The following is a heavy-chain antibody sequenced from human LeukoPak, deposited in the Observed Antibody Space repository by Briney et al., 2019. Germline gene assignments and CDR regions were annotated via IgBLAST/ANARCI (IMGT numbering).Heavy chain of an antibody. J-gene: IGHJ3*02. CDR1: GGTFSSYT. V-gene: IGHV1-69*04. D-gene: IGHD2-2*01. CDR3: ARDLDEVSVVPAANDAFDI. Sequence: SAKVSCKASGGTFSSYTISWVRQAPGQGLEWMGRIIPILGIANYAQKFQGRVTITADESTSTAYMELSSLRSEDTAVYYCARDLDEVSVVPAANDAFDIWGQGTMVTVSS. CDR2: IIPILGIA.